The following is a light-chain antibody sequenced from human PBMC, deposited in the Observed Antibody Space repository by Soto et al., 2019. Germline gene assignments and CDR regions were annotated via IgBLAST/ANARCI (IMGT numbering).Light chain of an antibody. V-gene: IGKV3-11*01. CDR1: QSVSSY. CDR2: DAS. Sequence: EIVLTQSPATLSLSPGERATLSCRASQSVSSYLAWYQQQPGQAPRLLIYDASNRATRIPARFSGSGSGTDFTLTISSLEPEDFAVYYCQQRSNWHTFGQGTKLELK. CDR3: QQRSNWHT. J-gene: IGKJ2*01.